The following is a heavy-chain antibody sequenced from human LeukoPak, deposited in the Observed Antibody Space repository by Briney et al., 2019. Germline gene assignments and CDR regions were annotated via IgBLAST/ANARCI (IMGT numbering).Heavy chain of an antibody. V-gene: IGHV3-33*01. CDR3: ARITVVTPSAFDI. CDR1: GFTFSSYG. D-gene: IGHD4-23*01. J-gene: IGHJ3*02. Sequence: GGSLRLSCAASGFTFSSYGMHWVRQAPGKGLEWVAVIWYDGSNKYYADSVKGRFTISRDNSKNTLYLQMNSLRAEDTAVYYCARITVVTPSAFDIWGQGTMVTVSS. CDR2: IWYDGSNK.